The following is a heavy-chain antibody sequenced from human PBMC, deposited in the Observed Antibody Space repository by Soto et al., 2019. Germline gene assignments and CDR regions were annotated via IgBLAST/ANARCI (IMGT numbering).Heavy chain of an antibody. D-gene: IGHD6-13*01. CDR2: INSDGSST. J-gene: IGHJ5*02. CDR1: GFTFSSYW. V-gene: IGHV3-74*01. CDR3: ARDYEIAAAAGAPWFDP. Sequence: GGSLRLSCAASGFTFSSYWMHWVRQAPGKGLVWVSRINSDGSSTSYADSVKGRFTISRDNAKNTLYLQMNSLRAEDTAVYYCARDYEIAAAAGAPWFDPWGQGTLVTVYS.